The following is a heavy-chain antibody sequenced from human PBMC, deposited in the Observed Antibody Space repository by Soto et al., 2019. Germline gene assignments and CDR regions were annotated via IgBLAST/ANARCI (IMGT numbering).Heavy chain of an antibody. J-gene: IGHJ6*02. CDR3: TTGETSGRDVKSYYAIDF. V-gene: IGHV6-1*01. CDR1: GDRVASNSAA. Sequence: SHTLSLTCAIAGDRVASNSAAWNWIRQSPSRGLEWLGRTYYRSKWYTDYAESVKSRITINPDTSKNQVSLQLKSVTPEDTAVYYCTTGETSGRDVKSYYAIDFCGQATTVPVSS. CDR2: TYYRSKWYT. D-gene: IGHD1-26*01.